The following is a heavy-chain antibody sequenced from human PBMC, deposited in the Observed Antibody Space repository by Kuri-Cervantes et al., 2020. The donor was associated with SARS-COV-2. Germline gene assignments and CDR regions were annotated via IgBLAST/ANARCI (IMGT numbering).Heavy chain of an antibody. CDR1: GFTFSSNY. CDR2: IYSGGST. J-gene: IGHJ4*02. V-gene: IGHV3-53*01. Sequence: GGSLRLSCAASGFTFSSNYMSWVRQAPGKGLEWVSVIYSGGSTYYADSVKGRFTISRDNSKNTLYLQMNSLRAEDTAVYYCTTMWDSSGTLDYWGQGTLVTVSS. D-gene: IGHD5-18*01. CDR3: TTMWDSSGTLDY.